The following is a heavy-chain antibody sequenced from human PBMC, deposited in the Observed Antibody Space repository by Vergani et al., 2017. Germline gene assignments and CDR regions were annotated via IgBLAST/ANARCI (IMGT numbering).Heavy chain of an antibody. Sequence: EVQMVESGGGLVKPGGSLRLSCVASGFTSSHYSMNWVRQAPGKGREGVSSISGNNDDVYYADSVEGRFTISSDNAKNSLYLDISDLRAEDTAVYYCVRDVRVSLTWGQGTLVAVSS. V-gene: IGHV3-21*01. D-gene: IGHD3-16*01. CDR2: ISGNNDDV. CDR1: GFTSSHYS. CDR3: VRDVRVSLT. J-gene: IGHJ3*01.